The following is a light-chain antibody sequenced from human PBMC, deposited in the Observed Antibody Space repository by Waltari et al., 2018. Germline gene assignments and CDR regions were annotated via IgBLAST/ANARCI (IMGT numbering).Light chain of an antibody. CDR2: DVS. J-gene: IGLJ1*01. V-gene: IGLV2-14*01. CDR1: SSDVGGYNY. Sequence: QSALTQPASVSGSPGQSITISCTGTSSDVGGYNYVSWSQQPPGKAPKLMIYDVSKRPAGVSNRFSGSESGNTSSLTIAGLQAEDEADYCCSSYTSSSTYVFGTGTKGTVL. CDR3: SSYTSSSTYV.